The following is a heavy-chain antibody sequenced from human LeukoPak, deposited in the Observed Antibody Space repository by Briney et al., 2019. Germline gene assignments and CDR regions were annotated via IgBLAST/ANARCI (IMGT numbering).Heavy chain of an antibody. Sequence: GGSLRLSCAASGFTFSTYAMCWVRQAPGKGLEWVSAISGSGGSTYYADSVKGRFTISRDDSKNTLYLQMNSLRAEDTAVYYCAKDQAVADLPFDYWGQGTLVTVSS. J-gene: IGHJ4*02. CDR1: GFTFSTYA. V-gene: IGHV3-23*01. CDR2: ISGSGGST. D-gene: IGHD6-19*01. CDR3: AKDQAVADLPFDY.